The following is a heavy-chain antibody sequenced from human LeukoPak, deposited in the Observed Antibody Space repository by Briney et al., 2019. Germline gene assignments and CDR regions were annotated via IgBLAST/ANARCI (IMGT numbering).Heavy chain of an antibody. J-gene: IGHJ5*02. V-gene: IGHV4-34*01. CDR3: ARPRGYCSSTSCYYWFDP. D-gene: IGHD2-2*01. Sequence: PSETLSLTCAVYGGSFSGYYWSWIRQPPGKGLEWIGEINHSGSTNYNPSLKSRVTISVDTSKNQFSLKLSSVTAADTAVYYCARPRGYCSSTSCYYWFDPWGQGTLVTVSS. CDR1: GGSFSGYY. CDR2: INHSGST.